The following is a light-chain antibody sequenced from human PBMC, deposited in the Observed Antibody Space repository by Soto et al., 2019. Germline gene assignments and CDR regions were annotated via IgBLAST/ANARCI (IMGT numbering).Light chain of an antibody. V-gene: IGLV1-44*01. CDR3: AAWDDSLNAFV. Sequence: QSVLTQPPSASGAPGQRDTISCSGSSSNIGGNTVNWYQQLPGAAPKILIYGDNQRPSGVPDRFSVSKSGTSASLAISGLRSEDEADYYCAAWDDSLNAFVFGTGTKVTVL. J-gene: IGLJ1*01. CDR2: GDN. CDR1: SSNIGGNT.